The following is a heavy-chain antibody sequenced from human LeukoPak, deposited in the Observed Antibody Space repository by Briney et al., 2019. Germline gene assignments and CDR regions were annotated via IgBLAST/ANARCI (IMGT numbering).Heavy chain of an antibody. J-gene: IGHJ4*02. CDR3: ARVEYSGYRDQIPTFDY. V-gene: IGHV3-48*04. CDR2: ISSSGSTI. Sequence: GGSLRLSCAASGFTFSSYSMNWVRQAPGKGLEWVSYISSSGSTIYYADSVKGRFTISRDNAKNSLYLQMNSLRAEDTAVYYCARVEYSGYRDQIPTFDYWGQGTLVTVSS. CDR1: GFTFSSYS. D-gene: IGHD5-12*01.